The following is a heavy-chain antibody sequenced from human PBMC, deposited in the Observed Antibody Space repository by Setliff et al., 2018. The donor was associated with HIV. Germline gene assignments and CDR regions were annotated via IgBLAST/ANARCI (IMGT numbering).Heavy chain of an antibody. Sequence: PSETLSLTCTVSGDSISSYYWSWIRQPAGKGLEWIGRIYTSGTPNYNPSLKRRVTMSVDTSKNQFSLKLRSVTAADTAVYYCARNFWNGPPDYYYYGMDVWGQGTTVTVSS. CDR2: IYTSGTP. J-gene: IGHJ6*02. D-gene: IGHD3-3*01. CDR3: ARNFWNGPPDYYYYGMDV. V-gene: IGHV4-4*07. CDR1: GDSISSYY.